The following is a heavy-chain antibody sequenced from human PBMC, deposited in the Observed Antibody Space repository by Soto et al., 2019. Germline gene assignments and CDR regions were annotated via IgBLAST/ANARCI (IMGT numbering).Heavy chain of an antibody. Sequence: SETLSLTCAVSGGSISSGGYSWSWIRRPPGKGLEWIGYIYHSGSTYYNPSLKSRVTISVDRSKNQFSLKLSSVTAADTAVYYCARGGVDYYDSSGYYFSPYYFDYWGPGTLVTVSS. CDR1: GGSISSGGYS. V-gene: IGHV4-30-2*01. J-gene: IGHJ4*02. D-gene: IGHD3-22*01. CDR2: IYHSGST. CDR3: ARGGVDYYDSSGYYFSPYYFDY.